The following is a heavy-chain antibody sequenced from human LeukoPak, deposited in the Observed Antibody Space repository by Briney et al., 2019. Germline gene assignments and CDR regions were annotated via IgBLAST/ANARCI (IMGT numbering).Heavy chain of an antibody. J-gene: IGHJ5*02. D-gene: IGHD6-13*01. V-gene: IGHV7-4-1*02. CDR1: GYTFTSYA. CDR2: INTNTGNP. CDR3: AREGGSLYSTASNWFDP. Sequence: GASVKVSCKASGYTFTSYAMNWVRQAPGQGLEWMGWINTNTGNPTYAQGFTGRFVFSLDTSVSTAYLQISSLKAEDTAVYYCAREGGSLYSTASNWFDPWGQGTLVTVSS.